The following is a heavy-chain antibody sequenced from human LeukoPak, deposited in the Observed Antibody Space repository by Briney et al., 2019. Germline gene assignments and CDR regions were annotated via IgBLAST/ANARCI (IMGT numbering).Heavy chain of an antibody. CDR1: GYTFSGHY. Sequence: GASVKVSCKASGYTFSGHYLHWVRQAPGQGLEWMGWINPNSGGTNYAQKFQGRVTMTRDTSISTAYMELSRLRSDDTAVYYCARDPYGTWYFDLWGRGTLVTVSS. V-gene: IGHV1-2*02. D-gene: IGHD3-10*01. J-gene: IGHJ2*01. CDR2: INPNSGGT. CDR3: ARDPYGTWYFDL.